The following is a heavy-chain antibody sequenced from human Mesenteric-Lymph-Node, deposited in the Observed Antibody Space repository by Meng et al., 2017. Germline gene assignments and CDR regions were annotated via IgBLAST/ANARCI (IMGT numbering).Heavy chain of an antibody. Sequence: SETLSLTCAVYGGSFSGYYWSWIRQPPGKGLEWIGEINHSGSTNYNPSLKSRVTISVDTSKNQFSLKLSSVTAADTAVYYCARDEGGYSYGRTDAFDIWGQGTMVTVSS. CDR2: INHSGST. V-gene: IGHV4-34*01. J-gene: IGHJ3*02. D-gene: IGHD5-18*01. CDR3: ARDEGGYSYGRTDAFDI. CDR1: GGSFSGYY.